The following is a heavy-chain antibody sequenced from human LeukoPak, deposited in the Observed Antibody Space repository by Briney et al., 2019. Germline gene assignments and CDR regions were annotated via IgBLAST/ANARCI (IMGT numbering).Heavy chain of an antibody. CDR1: GYTFTSYA. Sequence: ESSVKVSCKASGYTFTSYAMHWVRQPPGQRLEWMGWINAGNSNTKYSQKFQGRVTITRDTSASTAYMELSRLRSEDTAVYYCARERKSSYYDYVWGSFPLGYWGQGTLVTVSS. CDR3: ARERKSSYYDYVWGSFPLGY. CDR2: INAGNSNT. V-gene: IGHV1-3*01. J-gene: IGHJ4*02. D-gene: IGHD3-16*01.